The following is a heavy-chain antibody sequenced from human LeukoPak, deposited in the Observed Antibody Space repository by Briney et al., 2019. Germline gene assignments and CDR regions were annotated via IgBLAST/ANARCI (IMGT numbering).Heavy chain of an antibody. CDR1: GFTFSNYW. CDR2: MRSKANNYAT. V-gene: IGHV3-73*01. J-gene: IGHJ5*02. D-gene: IGHD6-13*01. Sequence: GGSLRLSCTASGFTFSNYWMHWVRQTPGKGLEWVGRMRSKANNYATHYASSVYGRFTISRDDSANTRYLEMNSLKTEDTAVYYCTSQAGYSSSWETWGQGTLVTVSS. CDR3: TSQAGYSSSWET.